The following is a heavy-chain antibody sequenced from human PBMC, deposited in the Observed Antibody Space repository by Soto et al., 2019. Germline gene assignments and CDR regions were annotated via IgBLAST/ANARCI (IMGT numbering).Heavy chain of an antibody. V-gene: IGHV3-48*01. D-gene: IGHD6-13*01. CDR1: GFTFSSYS. J-gene: IGHJ3*02. CDR2: ISSSSSTI. CDR3: ARELYSSSWFDAFDI. Sequence: GGSLRLSCAASGFTFSSYSMNWVRQAPGKGLEWVSYISSSSSTIYYADSVKGRFTISRDNAKNSLYLQMNSLRAEDTAVYYCARELYSSSWFDAFDIWGQGTMVTVSS.